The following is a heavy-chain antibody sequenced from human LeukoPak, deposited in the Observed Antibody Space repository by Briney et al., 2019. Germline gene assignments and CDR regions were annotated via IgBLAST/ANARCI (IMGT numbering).Heavy chain of an antibody. CDR1: GGSISGTYYY. CDR3: ARIDSTGWYVNS. Sequence: SGTLSLTCTISGGSISGTYYYWGWVRQPPGKGLEWIGNVYHNGNTYYNPSLKSRVTISEDTSNNQFSLKLSSVTAADTAVYFCARIDSTGWYVNSWGQGTLVTVSS. D-gene: IGHD6-19*01. V-gene: IGHV4-39*01. CDR2: VYHNGNT. J-gene: IGHJ4*02.